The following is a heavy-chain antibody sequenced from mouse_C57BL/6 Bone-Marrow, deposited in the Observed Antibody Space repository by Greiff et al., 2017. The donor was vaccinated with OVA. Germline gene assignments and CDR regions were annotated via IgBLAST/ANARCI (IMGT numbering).Heavy chain of an antibody. CDR3: ARDIHYDPYAMDY. CDR2: ISDGGSYT. CDR1: GFTFSSYA. V-gene: IGHV5-4*01. J-gene: IGHJ4*01. D-gene: IGHD2-4*01. Sequence: EVKLVESGGGLVKPGGSLKLSCAASGFTFSSYAMSWVRQTPEKRLEWVATISDGGSYTYYPDNVKGRFTISRDNAKNNLYLQMSHLKSEDTAMYYCARDIHYDPYAMDYWGQGTSVTVSS.